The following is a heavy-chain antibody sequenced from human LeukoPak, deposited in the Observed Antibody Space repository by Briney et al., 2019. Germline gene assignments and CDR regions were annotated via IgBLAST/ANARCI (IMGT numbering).Heavy chain of an antibody. CDR1: GFTFTIYS. J-gene: IGHJ4*02. CDR2: ISDSSTYI. CDR3: ARGWSGSWYAFDY. Sequence: GGSLRLSCAASGFTFTIYSMNWVRQAPGKGLEWVASISDSSTYIFYADSVKGRFTISRDDAKNSLFLQMSSLRAEDTAVYYCARGWSGSWYAFDYWGQGSLVTVSS. D-gene: IGHD6-13*01. V-gene: IGHV3-21*01.